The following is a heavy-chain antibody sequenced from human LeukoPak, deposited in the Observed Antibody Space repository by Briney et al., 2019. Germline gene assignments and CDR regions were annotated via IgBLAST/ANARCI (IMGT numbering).Heavy chain of an antibody. D-gene: IGHD5-12*01. J-gene: IGHJ4*02. CDR2: IFDSGTTNYNPST. CDR1: GGSIIFYF. V-gene: IGHV4-59*01. Sequence: PSETLSLTCTVSGGSIIFYFWSWIRQPPGKGPEWGGYIFDSGTTNYNPSTNCNAALKSRVTVTLDTSKNHFPLKLSSVTAADTAVYFCARGGVTTIAQYDYWGQGILVTVSS. CDR3: ARGGVTTIAQYDY.